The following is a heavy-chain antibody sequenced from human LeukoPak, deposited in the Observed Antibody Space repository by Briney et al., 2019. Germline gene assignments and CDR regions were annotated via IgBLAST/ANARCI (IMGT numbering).Heavy chain of an antibody. CDR2: IKQDGSEK. V-gene: IGHV3-7*01. CDR1: GFTFSSYW. J-gene: IGHJ3*02. D-gene: IGHD3-3*01. Sequence: GGSLRLSRAASGFTFSSYWMSWVRQAPGKGLEWVANIKQDGSEKYYVDSVKGRFTISRDNAKNSLYLQMNSLRAEDTAVYYCAREGPDYDFWSGYYRHAFDIWGQGTMVTVSS. CDR3: AREGPDYDFWSGYYRHAFDI.